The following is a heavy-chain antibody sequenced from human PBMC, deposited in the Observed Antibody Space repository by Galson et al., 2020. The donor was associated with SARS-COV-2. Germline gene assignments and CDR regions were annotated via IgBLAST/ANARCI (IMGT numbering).Heavy chain of an antibody. CDR2: ISNSGSQI. CDR1: AVMFSAYG. J-gene: IGHJ5*02. CDR3: VVDAPFCTDGRCFPNYFDT. V-gene: IGHV3-21*01. Sequence: GGSLRLSCKGSAVMFSAYGMNWVRQAPGKGLEWVSSISNSGSQIYYADSVKGRFMVSRDNAKKSLFLEMNSLRDDDTGVYYCVVDAPFCTDGRCFPNYFDTWGQGTEVTVSS. D-gene: IGHD2-15*01.